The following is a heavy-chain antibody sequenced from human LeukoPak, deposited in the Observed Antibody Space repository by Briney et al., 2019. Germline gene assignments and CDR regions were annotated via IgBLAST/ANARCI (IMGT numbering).Heavy chain of an antibody. CDR1: GYSFTDYH. D-gene: IGHD6-25*01. CDR2: VSAYNGNT. CDR3: GRHDGGSGWPWLGIDY. Sequence: ASVRVSCKTSGYSFTDYHVHWVRQAPGQGLEWMGWVSAYNGNTNYAQKFQGRVTMTTDTPTSTVYMELRSLRSDDTAVYYCGRHDGGSGWPWLGIDYWGQGTLVTVSS. J-gene: IGHJ4*02. V-gene: IGHV1-18*04.